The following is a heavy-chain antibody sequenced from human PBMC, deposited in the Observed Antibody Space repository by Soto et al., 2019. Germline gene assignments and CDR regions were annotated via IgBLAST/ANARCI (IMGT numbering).Heavy chain of an antibody. CDR2: IYDSGST. D-gene: IGHD6-19*01. V-gene: IGHV4-31*03. J-gene: IGHJ6*02. CDR3: ARGGAVAQGLMDV. CDR1: GGSITSGGFY. Sequence: QVQLQESGPGLVKPSQTLSLTCTVSGGSITSGGFYWSWIRQHPGKGLEWIGYIYDSGSTFYNPYLTSRVTISRDTSKNQFSLKLTSLTAADTAFYYCARGGAVAQGLMDVWGQGTTVTVSS.